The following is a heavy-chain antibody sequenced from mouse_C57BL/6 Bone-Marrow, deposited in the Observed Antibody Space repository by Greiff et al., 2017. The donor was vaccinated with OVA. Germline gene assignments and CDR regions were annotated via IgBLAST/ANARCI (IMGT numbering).Heavy chain of an antibody. J-gene: IGHJ2*01. Sequence: VQLQQSGPELVRPGTSVKLSCKASGYTFTSYWMHWVKQRPGQGLEWIGVIDPSDSYTNYNQKFKGKATLTVDTSSSTAYMQLSSLTSEDSAVYYCARRAFDYWGQGTTLTVSS. CDR1: GYTFTSYW. V-gene: IGHV1-59*01. CDR2: IDPSDSYT. D-gene: IGHD3-1*01. CDR3: ARRAFDY.